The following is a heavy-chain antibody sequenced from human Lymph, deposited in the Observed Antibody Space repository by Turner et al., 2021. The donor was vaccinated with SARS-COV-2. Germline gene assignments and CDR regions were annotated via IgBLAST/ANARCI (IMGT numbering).Heavy chain of an antibody. CDR1: RYTFTSYY. J-gene: IGHJ5*02. CDR3: ARDSAFLPSKNWFDP. D-gene: IGHD1-26*01. Sequence: QVQLVQSGAEVKKPGASVQVSCKASRYTFTSYYMHWVRQAPGQGLEWMGIINPSGGSTSYAQKFQGRVTMTSDTSTSTVYMELSSLRSEDTAVYYCARDSAFLPSKNWFDPWGQGTLVTVSS. V-gene: IGHV1-46*01. CDR2: INPSGGST.